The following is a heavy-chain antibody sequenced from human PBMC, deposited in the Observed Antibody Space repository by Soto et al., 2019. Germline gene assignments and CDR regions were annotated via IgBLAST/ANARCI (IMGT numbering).Heavy chain of an antibody. Sequence: EVQLLESGGGLVQPGGSLRLSCAASGFTFSSYGLNWVRQAPGKGLEWVSVISDSGGSTCYADSVKGRFTISRDNSKNTLSLQMSSLRAEDTAVYYCGGISVGSWGQGTLVTVSS. CDR1: GFTFSSYG. D-gene: IGHD6-19*01. J-gene: IGHJ5*02. CDR2: ISDSGGST. CDR3: GGISVGS. V-gene: IGHV3-23*01.